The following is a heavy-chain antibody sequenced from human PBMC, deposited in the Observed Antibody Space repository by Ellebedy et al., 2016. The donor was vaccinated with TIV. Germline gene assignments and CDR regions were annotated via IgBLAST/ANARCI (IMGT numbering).Heavy chain of an antibody. CDR1: GGSISSSSYY. CDR3: ASLFYYDSSGQ. V-gene: IGHV4-39*01. Sequence: GSLRLSXTVSGGSISSSSYYWGWIRQPPGKGLEWIGSIYYSGSTYYNPSLKSRVTISVDTSKNQFSLKLSSVTAADTAVYYCASLFYYDSSGQWGQGTLVTVSS. J-gene: IGHJ4*02. CDR2: IYYSGST. D-gene: IGHD3-22*01.